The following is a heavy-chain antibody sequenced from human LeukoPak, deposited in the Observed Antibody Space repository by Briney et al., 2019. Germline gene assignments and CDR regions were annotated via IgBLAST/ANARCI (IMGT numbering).Heavy chain of an antibody. CDR1: GYTFTGYY. CDR3: ARGGKVVPAARDYYYYHYMDV. CDR2: INPNSGGT. J-gene: IGHJ6*03. V-gene: IGHV1-2*02. Sequence: VSVKVSCTASGYTFTGYYMHWVRQAPGQGLEWMGWINPNSGGTNYAQKFQGRVTMTRDTSISTAYMELSRLRSDDTAVYYCARGGKVVPAARDYYYYHYMDVWGKGTTVTVSS. D-gene: IGHD2-2*01.